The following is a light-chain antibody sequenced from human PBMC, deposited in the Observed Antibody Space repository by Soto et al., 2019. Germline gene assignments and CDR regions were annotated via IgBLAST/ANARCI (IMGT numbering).Light chain of an antibody. V-gene: IGKV4-1*01. Sequence: DIVMTQSPDSLAVSLGERATINCKSSQSVLYSSTNKHYLAWYQQKAGQPPKLLIYWASTRESGVPDRISGSGSGTDFTLTISSLQAEDVAVYYCQQYYSSPRTFGQGTKLEIK. CDR1: QSVLYSSTNKHY. CDR3: QQYYSSPRT. J-gene: IGKJ2*01. CDR2: WAS.